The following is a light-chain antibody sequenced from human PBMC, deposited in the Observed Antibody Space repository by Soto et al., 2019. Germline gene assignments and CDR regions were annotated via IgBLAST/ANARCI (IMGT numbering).Light chain of an antibody. CDR2: AAS. CDR3: QQSYNSPLT. Sequence: DIQMTQSPSSLSASVGDRVNITCRASQTINTNLNWYQQKVGKAPTLLISAASRLHSGAPSRFSGSGSGTDFTVTVSTLQPDDFATYFCQQSYNSPLTFGGGTKIEIK. CDR1: QTINTN. J-gene: IGKJ4*01. V-gene: IGKV1-39*01.